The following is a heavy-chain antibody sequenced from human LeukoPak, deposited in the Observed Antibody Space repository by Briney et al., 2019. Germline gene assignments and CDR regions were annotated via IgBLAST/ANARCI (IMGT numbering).Heavy chain of an antibody. CDR1: GLSLSGYW. V-gene: IGHV3-7*01. CDR2: LHADGVEQ. J-gene: IGHJ4*02. CDR3: ARGGYSFDY. Sequence: GGSLRLSCAASGLSLSGYWMTWVRQAPGKGLKWVARLHADGVEQNYVDSVTGRFTMSRDNAKISLDLQMNSLRVEDTAVYYCARGGYSFDYLGQGTLVAVSS. D-gene: IGHD5-18*01.